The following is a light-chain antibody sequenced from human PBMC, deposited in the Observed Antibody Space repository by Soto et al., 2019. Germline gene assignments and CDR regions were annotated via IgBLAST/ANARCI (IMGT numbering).Light chain of an antibody. CDR3: QQYNSYPYS. CDR2: KAS. V-gene: IGKV1-5*03. CDR1: QTIFSW. J-gene: IGKJ2*03. Sequence: FQTTQSPSTLSASVGDRVSITCRASQTIFSWLAWYQQKPGKAPKLLIYKASSLESGVPSRYSGSGSGTEFTLTISGLQPDDFATYFCQQYNSYPYSFGQGTKLEIK.